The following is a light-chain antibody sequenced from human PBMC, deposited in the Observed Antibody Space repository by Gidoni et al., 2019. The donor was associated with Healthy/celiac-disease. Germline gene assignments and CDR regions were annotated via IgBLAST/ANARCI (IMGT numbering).Light chain of an antibody. Sequence: DIQMTQSPSSLSASVGDRVTITCLASQSISSYLNWYQQKPGKAPKLLIYAASSLQSGVPSKLSGGGSGTAYTLPISSLQPEDFAAYYCKQNYSTTALTFGGGTKVEIK. J-gene: IGKJ4*01. CDR3: KQNYSTTALT. CDR2: AAS. CDR1: QSISSY. V-gene: IGKV1-39*01.